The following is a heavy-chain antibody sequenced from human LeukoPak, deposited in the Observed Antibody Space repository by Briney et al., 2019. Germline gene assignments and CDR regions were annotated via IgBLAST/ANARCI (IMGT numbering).Heavy chain of an antibody. CDR3: ARALPYYYDSSGYYDY. CDR2: INPKSGDT. D-gene: IGHD3-22*01. V-gene: IGHV1-2*02. Sequence: ASVKVSCKPSGYTFTGNYLHWVRQAPGQGLEWMGWINPKSGDTDYAQKFQGRVTMTRDTSTSTVYLELSSLRSEDTAVYYCARALPYYYDSSGYYDYWGQGTLVTVSS. CDR1: GYTFTGNY. J-gene: IGHJ4*02.